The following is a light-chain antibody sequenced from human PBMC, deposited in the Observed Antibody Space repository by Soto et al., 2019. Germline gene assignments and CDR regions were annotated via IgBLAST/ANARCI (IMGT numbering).Light chain of an antibody. CDR1: SGDVGDDNF. Sequence: QSALTQPPSASGSPGQSVTISCTGTSGDVGDDNFVSWYQYHPGKVPKVMIYEVNKRPSGGPDRFSGSKSGNTASLTVSGLQAEDEADYYCSAYTGSNSVIFGGGTKLTVL. J-gene: IGLJ2*01. V-gene: IGLV2-8*01. CDR2: EVN. CDR3: SAYTGSNSVI.